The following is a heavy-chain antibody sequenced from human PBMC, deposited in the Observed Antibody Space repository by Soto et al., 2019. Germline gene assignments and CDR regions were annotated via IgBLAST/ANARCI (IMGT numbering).Heavy chain of an antibody. D-gene: IGHD6-13*01. CDR1: GGTFSSYT. Sequence: SVKVSCKASGGTFSSYTISWVRQAPGQGLEWMGRIVPILGIASYAQKFQGRVTITADTSTSTAYMELRSLRSEDTAVYYCARAVPLAAAPFDNWGQATLVTVSS. CDR2: IVPILGIA. V-gene: IGHV1-69*02. CDR3: ARAVPLAAAPFDN. J-gene: IGHJ4*02.